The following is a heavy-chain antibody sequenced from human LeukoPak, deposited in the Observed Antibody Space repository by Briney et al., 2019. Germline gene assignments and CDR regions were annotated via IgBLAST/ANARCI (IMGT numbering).Heavy chain of an antibody. Sequence: ASVKVSCKASGYTFTSYGISWVRQAPGQGLEWMGIINPSGGSTSYAQKFQGRVTMTRDTSTSTVYMELSSLRSEDTAVYYCAREMVVAATDNYYYGMDVWGQGTTVTVSS. J-gene: IGHJ6*02. CDR1: GYTFTSYG. CDR2: INPSGGST. CDR3: AREMVVAATDNYYYGMDV. D-gene: IGHD2-15*01. V-gene: IGHV1-46*01.